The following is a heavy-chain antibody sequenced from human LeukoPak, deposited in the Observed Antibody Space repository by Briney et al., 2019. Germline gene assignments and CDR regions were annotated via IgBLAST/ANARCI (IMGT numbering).Heavy chain of an antibody. CDR2: ISRDGTQQ. D-gene: IGHD6-13*01. CDR3: ARAVPAPGTPENAFDI. Sequence: PGGSPRLSCAASGFTFNNYAMHWVRQAPGEGLEWVAVISRDGTQQYYADSVKGRLTISRDNSQSTLYLHMNSLSTEDTALYYCARAVPAPGTPENAFDIWGQGTLVTVSS. CDR1: GFTFNNYA. V-gene: IGHV3-30*04. J-gene: IGHJ3*02.